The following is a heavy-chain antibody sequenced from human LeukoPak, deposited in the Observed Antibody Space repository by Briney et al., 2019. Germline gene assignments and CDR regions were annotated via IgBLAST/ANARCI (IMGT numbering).Heavy chain of an antibody. V-gene: IGHV5-51*01. Sequence: GESLKISCKGSGYSFTSYWIGWVRQMPGKGLEWMGIIYPGDSDTRYSPSFQGQVTISADKSISTAYLQWSSLKASDTAMYHCARVIAVAGTDFDYWGQGTLVTVSS. J-gene: IGHJ4*02. D-gene: IGHD6-19*01. CDR2: IYPGDSDT. CDR1: GYSFTSYW. CDR3: ARVIAVAGTDFDY.